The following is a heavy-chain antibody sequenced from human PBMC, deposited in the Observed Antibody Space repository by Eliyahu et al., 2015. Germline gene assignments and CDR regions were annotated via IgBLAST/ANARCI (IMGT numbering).Heavy chain of an antibody. V-gene: IGHV1-2*02. D-gene: IGHD2-21*02. J-gene: IGHJ6*02. Sequence: QPRLVQSGTEVKKPGAALTVXCXASXYIXTAFFIQWIRQTPGXGXEWMGCINPANGXAILAPAFENKITLSRYTSRATASLHMASVSFHGSATFYCATSSVTAFPSSAFDVWGQGTTVTVSS. CDR2: INPANGXA. CDR1: XYIXTAFF. CDR3: ATSSVTAFPSSAFDV.